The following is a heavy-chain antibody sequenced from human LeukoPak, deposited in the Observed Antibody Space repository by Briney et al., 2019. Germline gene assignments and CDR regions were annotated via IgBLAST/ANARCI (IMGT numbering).Heavy chain of an antibody. J-gene: IGHJ4*02. CDR2: LNPSGGSS. D-gene: IGHD5-18*01. Sequence: ASVKVSCKASGYTVTSYYMHWVRQAPGQGLEWMGILNPSGGSSSYAQKFQGRVTMTRDTSTSTVYMELSSLRSEDTAVYYCARDPQYSYLDYWGQGTLVTVSS. CDR3: ARDPQYSYLDY. V-gene: IGHV1-46*01. CDR1: GYTVTSYY.